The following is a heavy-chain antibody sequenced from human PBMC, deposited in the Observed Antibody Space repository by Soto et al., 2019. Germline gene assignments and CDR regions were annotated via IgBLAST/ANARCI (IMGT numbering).Heavy chain of an antibody. J-gene: IGHJ4*02. CDR3: ARDLGYCESTTSYKPSDC. D-gene: IGHD2-2*02. Sequence: SVKVSCKPSGGTLSSYTISWVRQAPGQGLEWMGRIIPMFGTTNYAQKFQGRVTITADKSTDTAYMELSSLTSEDTALYYCARDLGYCESTTSYKPSDCWGQGTLVTVSS. V-gene: IGHV1-69*08. CDR1: GGTLSSYT. CDR2: IIPMFGTT.